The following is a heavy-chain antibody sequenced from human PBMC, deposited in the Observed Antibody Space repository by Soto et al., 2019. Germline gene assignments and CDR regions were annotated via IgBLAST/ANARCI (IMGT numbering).Heavy chain of an antibody. Sequence: EVHLLESGGDLVQPGGSLRVSCVASGFSFSNYAMSWVRQAPGKGLEWVSGIRGSGAETHYADSEKGRFTISRDNSKNTVYLEMRSLNVGDTAVYYCARSEGAEGVVWFDTWGRGTLVTVSS. CDR2: IRGSGAET. D-gene: IGHD1-26*01. V-gene: IGHV3-23*01. CDR1: GFSFSNYA. CDR3: ARSEGAEGVVWFDT. J-gene: IGHJ5*02.